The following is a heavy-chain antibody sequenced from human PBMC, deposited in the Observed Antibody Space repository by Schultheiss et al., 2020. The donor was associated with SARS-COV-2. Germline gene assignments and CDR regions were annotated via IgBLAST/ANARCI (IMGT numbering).Heavy chain of an antibody. J-gene: IGHJ4*02. Sequence: GGSLRLSCAASGFTFRSYAINWVRQAPGKGLEWVSSISGNGFSTYYADSVKGRFTISRDNAKSSLYLQMNSLRAEDTAVYYCARVGGLRSPPGYWGQGTLVTVSS. V-gene: IGHV3-21*04. D-gene: IGHD3-16*01. CDR3: ARVGGLRSPPGY. CDR1: GFTFRSYA. CDR2: ISGNGFST.